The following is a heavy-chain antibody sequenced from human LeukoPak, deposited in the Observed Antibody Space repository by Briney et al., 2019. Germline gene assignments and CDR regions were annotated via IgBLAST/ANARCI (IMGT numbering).Heavy chain of an antibody. V-gene: IGHV4-59*01. CDR2: IYYSGST. CDR1: GGSISSYY. CDR3: ARRHLGNFDY. J-gene: IGHJ4*02. D-gene: IGHD1-26*01. Sequence: SETLSLTCTLYGGSISSYYWSWIRQPPGKGLEWIGYIYYSGSTNYNPSLKSRVTISVDTSKKQFSLKLSSVTAADTAVYYCARRHLGNFDYWGQGTLVTVSS.